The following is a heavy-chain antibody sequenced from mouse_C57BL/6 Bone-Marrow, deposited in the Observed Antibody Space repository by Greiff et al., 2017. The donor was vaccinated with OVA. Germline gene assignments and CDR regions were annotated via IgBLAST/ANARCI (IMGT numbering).Heavy chain of an antibody. V-gene: IGHV1-26*01. CDR1: GYTFTDYY. J-gene: IGHJ4*01. D-gene: IGHD3-2*02. CDR3: ARGWGSGYEYYYAMDY. Sequence: EVQLQQSGPELVKPGASVKISCKASGYTFTDYYMNWVKQSHGKSLEWIGDIHPNNGGTSYNQKFKGKATLPVDKSSSTAYMELRSLTSEDSAVYYCARGWGSGYEYYYAMDYWGQGTSVTVSS. CDR2: IHPNNGGT.